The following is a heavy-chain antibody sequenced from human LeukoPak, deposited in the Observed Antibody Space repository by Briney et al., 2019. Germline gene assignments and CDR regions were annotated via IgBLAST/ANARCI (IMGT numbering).Heavy chain of an antibody. D-gene: IGHD4-17*01. CDR2: ISSSSSYI. CDR3: ARAIFARDYGDYFGLDY. J-gene: IGHJ4*02. V-gene: IGHV3-21*01. CDR1: GSTFSSYS. Sequence: GGSLRLSCAASGSTFSSYSMNWVRQAPGKGLEWVSSISSSSSYIYYADSVKGRFTISRDNAKNSLYLQMNSLRAEDTAVYYCARAIFARDYGDYFGLDYWGQGTLVTVSS.